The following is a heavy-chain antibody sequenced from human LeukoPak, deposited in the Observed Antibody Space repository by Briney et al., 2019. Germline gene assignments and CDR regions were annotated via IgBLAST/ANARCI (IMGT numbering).Heavy chain of an antibody. V-gene: IGHV4-59*01. Sequence: SETLSLTCTVSGGSISSYYWSWIRQPPGKGLEWIGYIYYSGSTNYNPSLKIRVTISVDTSKNQFSLKLSSVTAADTAVYYCASVQQQLVIYWGEGTLVTVSS. D-gene: IGHD6-13*01. CDR2: IYYSGST. J-gene: IGHJ4*02. CDR1: GGSISSYY. CDR3: ASVQQQLVIY.